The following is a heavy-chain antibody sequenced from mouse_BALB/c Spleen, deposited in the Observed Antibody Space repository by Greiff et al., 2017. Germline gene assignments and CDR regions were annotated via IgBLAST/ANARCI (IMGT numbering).Heavy chain of an antibody. CDR2: IDPANGNT. CDR1: GFTIKDTY. D-gene: IGHD2-4*01. V-gene: IGHV14-3*02. Sequence: VQLQQSGAELVKPGASVKLSCTASGFTIKDTYMHWVKQRPEQGLEWIGRIDPANGNTKYDPKFQGKATITADTSSNTAYLQLSSLTSEDTAVYYCARRITTGFDYWGQGTTLTVSS. CDR3: ARRITTGFDY. J-gene: IGHJ2*01.